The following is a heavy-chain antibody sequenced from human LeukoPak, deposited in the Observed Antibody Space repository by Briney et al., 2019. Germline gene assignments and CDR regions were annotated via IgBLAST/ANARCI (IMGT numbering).Heavy chain of an antibody. CDR1: GFTFSSYW. CDR2: IKQDGSEK. V-gene: IGHV3-7*01. J-gene: IGHJ4*02. D-gene: IGHD2-21*01. CDR3: ARDSSSILWWYLDY. Sequence: GGSLRLSCAASGFTFSSYWMSWVRQAPGKGLEWVANIKQDGSEKYYVDSVKGRFTISRDNAKNSLYLQMNSLRAEDTAVYYCARDSSSILWWYLDYWGQGTLVTVSS.